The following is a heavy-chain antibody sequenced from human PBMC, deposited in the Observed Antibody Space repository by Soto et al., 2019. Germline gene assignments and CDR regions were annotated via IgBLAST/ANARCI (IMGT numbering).Heavy chain of an antibody. CDR2: ISSSSSYI. D-gene: IGHD6-19*01. J-gene: IGHJ6*02. CDR1: GFTFSSYS. Sequence: EVQLVESGGGLVKPGGSLRLSCAASGFTFSSYSMNWVRQAPGKGLEWVSSISSSSSYIYYADSVKGRFTISRDNAKNSLYLQMNSLRAEDTAVYYCARDHTPKLEAVAGTDYYYYGMDVWGQGTTVTVSS. V-gene: IGHV3-21*01. CDR3: ARDHTPKLEAVAGTDYYYYGMDV.